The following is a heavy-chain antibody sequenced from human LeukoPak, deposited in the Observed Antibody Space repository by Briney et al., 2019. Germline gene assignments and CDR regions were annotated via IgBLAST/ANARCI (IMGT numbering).Heavy chain of an antibody. CDR1: GGSISSYY. J-gene: IGHJ3*02. CDR3: ARVKSSYSGSYEDAFDI. CDR2: IYYSGST. D-gene: IGHD1-26*01. Sequence: PSETLSLTCTMSGGSISSYYWSWIRQPPGKGLEWIGYIYYSGSTNYNPSLKSRVTISVDTSKNQFSLKLSSVTAADTAVYYCARVKSSYSGSYEDAFDIWGQGTMVTVSS. V-gene: IGHV4-59*01.